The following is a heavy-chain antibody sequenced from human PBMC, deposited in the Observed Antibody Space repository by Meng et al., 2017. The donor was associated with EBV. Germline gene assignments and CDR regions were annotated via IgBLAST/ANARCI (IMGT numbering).Heavy chain of an antibody. D-gene: IGHD3-10*01. V-gene: IGHV1-69*01. J-gene: IGHJ4*02. Sequence: QWQLVQPAAEVKKPGSSVKVSCKPSGGHVRYYAISWVRQAPGQGLEWLGGFLPRLGAPNYAQKFHGRVKITADESTSTHYMDLSSLRSEDTAIYYCASESGRGYTPDYWGQGTLVTVSS. CDR1: GGHVRYYA. CDR2: FLPRLGAP. CDR3: ASESGRGYTPDY.